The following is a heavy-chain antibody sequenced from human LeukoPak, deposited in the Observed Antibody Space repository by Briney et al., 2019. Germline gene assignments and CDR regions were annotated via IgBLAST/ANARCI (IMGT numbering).Heavy chain of an antibody. CDR2: ISGSGGST. CDR3: AKGPYYDILTGYGDY. Sequence: PGGSLRLPCAASGFTFSSYAMSWVRQAPGKGLEWVSAISGSGGSTYYADSVKGRFTISRDNSKNTLYLQMNSLRAEDTAVYYCAKGPYYDILTGYGDYWGQGTLVTVSS. D-gene: IGHD3-9*01. J-gene: IGHJ4*02. V-gene: IGHV3-23*01. CDR1: GFTFSSYA.